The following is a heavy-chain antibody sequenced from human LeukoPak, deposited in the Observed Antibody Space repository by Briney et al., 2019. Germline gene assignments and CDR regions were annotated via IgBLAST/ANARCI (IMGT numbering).Heavy chain of an antibody. CDR2: IKSNTDGGTT. J-gene: IGHJ4*02. CDR3: TTEGYCSGGDCYSYDN. V-gene: IGHV3-15*01. CDR1: GFTFNSAW. D-gene: IGHD2-15*01. Sequence: PGGSLRLSCAASGFTFNSAWLSWVRQGPGKGLEWVGRIKSNTDGGTTDYAAPVKGRFTLSRDDSKNKVYLQMNSLKTEDTAVYYCTTEGYCSGGDCYSYDNWGQGTLVTVSS.